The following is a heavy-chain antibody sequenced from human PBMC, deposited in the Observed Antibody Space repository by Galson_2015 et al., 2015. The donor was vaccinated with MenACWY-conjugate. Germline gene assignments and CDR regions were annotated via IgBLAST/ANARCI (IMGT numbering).Heavy chain of an antibody. Sequence: QSGASVKQPGESLKISWKGSGYYFTSYWIACGRQIPGKSLEGMGPISPGDSNTRYSPSFQGQVTISADKSISTAYLQWSSLKASDTAMYYCARHPPGGRGMDVWGQGTTVTVSS. CDR3: ARHPPGGRGMDV. CDR2: ISPGDSNT. J-gene: IGHJ6*02. D-gene: IGHD1-26*01. V-gene: IGHV5-51*01. CDR1: GYYFTSYW.